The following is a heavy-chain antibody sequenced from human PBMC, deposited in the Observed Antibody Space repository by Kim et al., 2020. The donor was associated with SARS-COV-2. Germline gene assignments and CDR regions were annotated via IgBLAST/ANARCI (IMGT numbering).Heavy chain of an antibody. V-gene: IGHV3-11*06. Sequence: RFTISRDNAKNSLYLQMNSLRAEDTAVYYCARDRGAARQWSRDYYYGMDVWGQGTTVTVSS. D-gene: IGHD6-6*01. CDR3: ARDRGAARQWSRDYYYGMDV. J-gene: IGHJ6*02.